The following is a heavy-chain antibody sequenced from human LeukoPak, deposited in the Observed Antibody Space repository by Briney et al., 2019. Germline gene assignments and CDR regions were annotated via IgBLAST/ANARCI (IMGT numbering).Heavy chain of an antibody. V-gene: IGHV3-21*04. D-gene: IGHD3-3*01. CDR2: ISSSSSYI. CDR1: GFTFSSYS. CDR3: AKSSGYDFWSGYYNAVFDC. Sequence: GGSLRLSCAASGFTFSSYSMNWVRQAPGKGLGWVSSISSSSSYIYYADSVKGRFTISRDNAKNSLYLQMNSLRAEDTAVYYCAKSSGYDFWSGYYNAVFDCWGQGTLVTVSS. J-gene: IGHJ4*02.